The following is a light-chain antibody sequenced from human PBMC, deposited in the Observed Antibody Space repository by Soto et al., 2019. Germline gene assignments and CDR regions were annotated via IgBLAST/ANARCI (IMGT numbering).Light chain of an antibody. CDR1: QSVRSD. CDR3: QQRDSWPLT. V-gene: IGKV3-11*01. J-gene: IGKJ4*01. CDR2: DVS. Sequence: EIVLTQSPATLSLSPGERATLSCRASQSVRSDLAWYQQKPGQAPRLLIYDVSDRATGVPARFSGSGSGTDFTLTISSLAPEDSAVYYCQQRDSWPLTFGGGTKVEIK.